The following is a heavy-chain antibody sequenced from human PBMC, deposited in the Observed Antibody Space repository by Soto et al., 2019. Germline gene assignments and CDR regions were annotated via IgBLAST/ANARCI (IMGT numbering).Heavy chain of an antibody. D-gene: IGHD5-18*01. V-gene: IGHV3-33*01. J-gene: IGHJ4*02. Sequence: VQLVESGGGVVQPGRSLRLSCAASGFTFCTYGMHWVRQAPGKGLEWVAVIWYDGSNKYYADSVKGRFTISRDNSNNTLYLQMNSLRAEDTAVYYCARSPAGYSYGYGADYWGQGTLVTVSS. CDR3: ARSPAGYSYGYGADY. CDR2: IWYDGSNK. CDR1: GFTFCTYG.